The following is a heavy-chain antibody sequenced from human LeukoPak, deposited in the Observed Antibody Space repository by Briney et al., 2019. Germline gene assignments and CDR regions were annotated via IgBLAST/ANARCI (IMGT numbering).Heavy chain of an antibody. CDR2: ISYDGSNK. D-gene: IGHD3-22*01. V-gene: IGHV3-30-3*01. Sequence: GGSLRLSCAASGFTVSSNYMSWVRQAPGKGLEWVAVISYDGSNKYYADSVKGRFTISRDNSKNTLYLQMNSLRAEDTAVYYCAREGNHYYDSGFDYWGQGTLVTVSS. CDR3: AREGNHYYDSGFDY. CDR1: GFTVSSNY. J-gene: IGHJ4*02.